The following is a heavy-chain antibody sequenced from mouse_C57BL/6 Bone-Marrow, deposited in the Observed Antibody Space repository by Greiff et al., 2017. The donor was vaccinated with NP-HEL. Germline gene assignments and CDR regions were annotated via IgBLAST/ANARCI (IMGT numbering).Heavy chain of an antibody. D-gene: IGHD1-1*01. V-gene: IGHV5-17*01. J-gene: IGHJ3*01. Sequence: EVNVVESGGGLVKPGGSLKLSCAASGFTFSDYGMHWVRQAPEKGLEWVAYISSGSSTIYYADTVKGRFTISRDNAKNTLFLQMTSLRSEDTAMYYCARIVTTVGGFAYWGQGTLVTVSA. CDR2: ISSGSSTI. CDR3: ARIVTTVGGFAY. CDR1: GFTFSDYG.